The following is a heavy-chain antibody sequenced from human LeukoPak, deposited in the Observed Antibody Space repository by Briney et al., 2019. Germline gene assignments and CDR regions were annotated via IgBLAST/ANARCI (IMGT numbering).Heavy chain of an antibody. D-gene: IGHD2-2*01. Sequence: GASVKVSCKASGYTFTSYAMHWVRQAPGQRLEWMGWINAGNGNTKYSQKFQGRVTITRDTSAGTAYMELSSLRSEDTAVYYCARSGYCSSTSCPGGYFQHWGQGTLVTVSS. CDR2: INAGNGNT. J-gene: IGHJ1*01. V-gene: IGHV1-3*01. CDR3: ARSGYCSSTSCPGGYFQH. CDR1: GYTFTSYA.